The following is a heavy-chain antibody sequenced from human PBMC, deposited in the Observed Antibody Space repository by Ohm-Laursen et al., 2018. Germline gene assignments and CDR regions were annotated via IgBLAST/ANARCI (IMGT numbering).Heavy chain of an antibody. CDR3: SRGQRNYYAMDV. Sequence: QTLSLTCAISGDSVSSNSAAWNWIRQSPSRGLEWLGRTYYRSKWSNDYAVSVKSRITITPDTSKNQFSLQLNSVTPEDSAVYYCSRGQRNYYAMDVWGQGTTVTVSS. D-gene: IGHD1-1*01. CDR1: GDSVSSNSAA. CDR2: TYYRSKWSN. J-gene: IGHJ6*02. V-gene: IGHV6-1*01.